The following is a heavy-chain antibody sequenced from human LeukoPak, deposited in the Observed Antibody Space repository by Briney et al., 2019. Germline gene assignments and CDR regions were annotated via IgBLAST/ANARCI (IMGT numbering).Heavy chain of an antibody. CDR2: ISAGGGS. J-gene: IGHJ4*02. V-gene: IGHV3-23*01. CDR3: AKVAAGPEY. D-gene: IGHD6-13*01. Sequence: GGSLRLSCAASGFTFSSYEMTWVRQAPGKGLFWVSGISAGGGSNADSVKGRFTISRDNSRNTLYLQMNSLRAEDTAVYYCAKVAAGPEYWGQGTLVTVSS. CDR1: GFTFSSYE.